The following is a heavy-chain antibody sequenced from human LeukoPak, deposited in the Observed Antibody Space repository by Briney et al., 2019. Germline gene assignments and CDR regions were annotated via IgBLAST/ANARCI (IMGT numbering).Heavy chain of an antibody. CDR2: ISSSSSYI. J-gene: IGHJ6*02. CDR1: GFTFSSYS. Sequence: PGGSLRLSCAASGFTFSSYSMNWVRQAPGKGLEWVSSISSSSSYIYYADSVKGRFTISRDNAKNSLYLQMNSLRAEDTAAYYCARSQCCSSTYYGMDVWGQGTTVTVSS. CDR3: ARSQCCSSTYYGMDV. D-gene: IGHD6-6*01. V-gene: IGHV3-21*01.